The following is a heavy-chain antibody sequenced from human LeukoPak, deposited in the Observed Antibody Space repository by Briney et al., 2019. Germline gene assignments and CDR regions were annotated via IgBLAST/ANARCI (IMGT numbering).Heavy chain of an antibody. CDR2: INSDGSWT. V-gene: IGHV3-74*01. J-gene: IGHJ4*02. Sequence: GGYLRLSCAASGNYWMHWVRQAPGKGLVWVSHINSDGSWTSYADSVKGRFTISRDNAKNTLFLQMDSLRPEDTAVYYCVRSLRSADFWGQGTLVTVSS. CDR1: GNYW. CDR3: VRSLRSADF.